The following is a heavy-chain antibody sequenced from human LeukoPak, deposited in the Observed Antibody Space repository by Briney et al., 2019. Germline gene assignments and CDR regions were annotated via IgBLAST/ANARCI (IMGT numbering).Heavy chain of an antibody. Sequence: PSETLSLTCTVSGGSVSSYYWSWIRQPPGKGLEWIGYIYYSGSTNYNPSLKSRVTISVDTSKNQFSLKVSSVTAADTAVYYCARHQDGGTYPLDYWGLGTLVTVSS. D-gene: IGHD1-26*01. J-gene: IGHJ4*02. CDR3: ARHQDGGTYPLDY. V-gene: IGHV4-59*08. CDR2: IYYSGST. CDR1: GGSVSSYY.